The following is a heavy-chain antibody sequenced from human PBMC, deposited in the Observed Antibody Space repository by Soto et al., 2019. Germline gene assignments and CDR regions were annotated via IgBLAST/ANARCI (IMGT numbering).Heavy chain of an antibody. Sequence: SETLSLTCTVFGDSIDPYYWSWIRQPPGKGLEWIGYLYYTGRTTYNPSLKSRVTISLGPSKSHFFLNLISVTTADTAVYYCARYDMGGNYLPFWGQGILVTVSS. D-gene: IGHD3-22*01. CDR1: GDSIDPYY. CDR2: LYYTGRT. CDR3: ARYDMGGNYLPF. J-gene: IGHJ4*02. V-gene: IGHV4-59*01.